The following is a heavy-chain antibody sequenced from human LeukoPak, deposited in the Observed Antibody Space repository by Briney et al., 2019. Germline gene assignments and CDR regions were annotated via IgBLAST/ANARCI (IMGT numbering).Heavy chain of an antibody. D-gene: IGHD6-19*01. CDR3: AKVFPGVAGTYVHDY. CDR1: GFAFNTYT. Sequence: GGSLRLSCAASGFAFNTYTMNWVRQAPGKGLEWVSAISGSGGSTYYADSVKGRFTISRDNSKNTLYLQMNSLRAEDTAVYYCAKVFPGVAGTYVHDYWGQGTLVTVSS. CDR2: ISGSGGST. V-gene: IGHV3-23*01. J-gene: IGHJ4*02.